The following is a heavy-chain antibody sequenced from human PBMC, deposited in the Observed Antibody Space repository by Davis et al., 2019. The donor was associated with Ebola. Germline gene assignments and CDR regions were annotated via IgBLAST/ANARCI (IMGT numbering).Heavy chain of an antibody. CDR3: AREGGRYYDSSGYVFDI. V-gene: IGHV1-46*01. CDR1: GYRFTSYY. Sequence: ASVKVSCKASGYRFTSYYMHWVRQAPGQGLEWMGIIKPITGGTSYAQNFQVRVNMTRDTSTSTVYMEVSSLRSEDTAVYYCAREGGRYYDSSGYVFDIWGQGTMVKVAS. CDR2: IKPITGGT. J-gene: IGHJ3*02. D-gene: IGHD3-22*01.